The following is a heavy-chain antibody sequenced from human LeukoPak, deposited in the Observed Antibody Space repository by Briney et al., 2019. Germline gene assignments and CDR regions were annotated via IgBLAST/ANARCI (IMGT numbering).Heavy chain of an antibody. D-gene: IGHD2-15*01. Sequence: GGSLRLSCEASGLTFSNYGMSWVRQAPGKGLEWVAVISYDESDKYYADSVKGRFTISRDNSKNTLYLQMNSLRPEDTAVYYCAKGVVAATNAAYYGMDVWGQGTTVTVSS. CDR3: AKGVVAATNAAYYGMDV. CDR1: GLTFSNYG. CDR2: ISYDESDK. J-gene: IGHJ6*02. V-gene: IGHV3-30*18.